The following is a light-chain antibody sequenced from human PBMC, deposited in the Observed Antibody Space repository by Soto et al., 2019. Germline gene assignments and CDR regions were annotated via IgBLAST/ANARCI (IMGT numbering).Light chain of an antibody. Sequence: DIQMAQSPCSLSASVGDRVTITCRTSQGISNYLAWYQQKPGKVPKLLIYAESTLQSGVPSRFSGSGSGTDFTLTITSLQPEDVATYYCQQYNSAPFTFGPGTKVDIK. CDR2: AES. CDR1: QGISNY. J-gene: IGKJ3*01. CDR3: QQYNSAPFT. V-gene: IGKV1-27*01.